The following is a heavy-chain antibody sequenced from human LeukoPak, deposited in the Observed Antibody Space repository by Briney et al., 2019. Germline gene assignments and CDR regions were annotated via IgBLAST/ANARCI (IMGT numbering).Heavy chain of an antibody. CDR2: ISSNGGST. D-gene: IGHD3-16*01. Sequence: GGSLRLSCAASGFTFSSYAMHWVRQAPGKGLEYVSAISSNGGSTYYADSVKGRFTISRDNSKNTLYLQMSSLRAEDTAVYYCVKERVGGFGYWGQGTLVTVSS. V-gene: IGHV3-64D*09. CDR3: VKERVGGFGY. J-gene: IGHJ4*02. CDR1: GFTFSSYA.